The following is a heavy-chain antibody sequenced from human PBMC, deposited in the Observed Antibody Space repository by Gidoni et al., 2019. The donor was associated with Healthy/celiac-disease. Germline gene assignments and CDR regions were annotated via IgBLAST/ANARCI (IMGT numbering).Heavy chain of an antibody. CDR2: IWYDGSNK. CDR3: ARDPGRAARPAYYFDY. CDR1: GFTFSSYG. V-gene: IGHV3-33*01. D-gene: IGHD6-6*01. J-gene: IGHJ4*02. Sequence: QVQLVESGGGVVQPGGSLRLSCAASGFTFSSYGMHWVRQAPGKGLEWVAVIWYDGSNKYYADSVKGRFTISRDNSKNTLYLQMNSLRAEDTAVYYCARDPGRAARPAYYFDYWGQGTLVTVSS.